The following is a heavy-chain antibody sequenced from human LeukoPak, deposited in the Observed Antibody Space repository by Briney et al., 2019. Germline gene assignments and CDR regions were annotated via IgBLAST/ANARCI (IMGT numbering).Heavy chain of an antibody. V-gene: IGHV3-74*01. D-gene: IGHD3-22*01. CDR1: GFSFSSYA. Sequence: GGSLRLSCAASGFSFSSYAMSWVRQAPGKGLVWVSRINSDGSSTNYADSVKGRFTISRDNAKNTLYLQMNSLRVEDTAVYYCASSSGGFNWFDPWGQGTLVTVSS. CDR3: ASSSGGFNWFDP. CDR2: INSDGSST. J-gene: IGHJ5*02.